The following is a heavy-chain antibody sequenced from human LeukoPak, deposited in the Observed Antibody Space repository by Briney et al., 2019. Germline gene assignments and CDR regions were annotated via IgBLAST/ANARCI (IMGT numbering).Heavy chain of an antibody. CDR2: ISGSGGST. D-gene: IGHD6-13*01. V-gene: IGHV3-23*01. Sequence: PGGSLRLSCAASGFTFSSYAMSWVRQAPGKGLEWVSAISGSGGSTYYADSVKGRFTISRDNSKNTLYLQMNSLRAEDTAVYYCATTYSSSWYPDAFDIWGQGTMVTVSS. CDR1: GFTFSSYA. CDR3: ATTYSSSWYPDAFDI. J-gene: IGHJ3*02.